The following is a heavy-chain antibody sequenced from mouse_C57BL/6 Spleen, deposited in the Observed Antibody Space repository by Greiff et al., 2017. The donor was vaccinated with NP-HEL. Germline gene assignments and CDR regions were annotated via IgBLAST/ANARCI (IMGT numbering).Heavy chain of an antibody. CDR2: IYPGDGDT. Sequence: VKLQESGAELVKPGASVKISCKASGYAFSSYWMNWVKQRPGKGLEWIGQIYPGDGDTNYNGKFKGKATLTADKSASTAYMQLSSLTSEDSAVYFCARSGITTVVANFDYWGQGTTLTVSS. CDR1: GYAFSSYW. D-gene: IGHD1-1*01. J-gene: IGHJ2*01. CDR3: ARSGITTVVANFDY. V-gene: IGHV1-80*01.